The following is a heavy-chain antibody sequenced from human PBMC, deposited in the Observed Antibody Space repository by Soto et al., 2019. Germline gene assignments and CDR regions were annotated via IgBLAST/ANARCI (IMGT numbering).Heavy chain of an antibody. D-gene: IGHD4-17*01. J-gene: IGHJ4*02. CDR1: GFTFSDYY. Sequence: SLRLACAASGFTFSDYYMSWIRQAPGKGLEWVSYISSSGSTIYYADSVKGRFTISRDNAKNSLYLQMNSLRAEDTAVYYCARSDFYGDYDYWGQGTLVTVSS. CDR3: ARSDFYGDYDY. V-gene: IGHV3-11*01. CDR2: ISSSGSTI.